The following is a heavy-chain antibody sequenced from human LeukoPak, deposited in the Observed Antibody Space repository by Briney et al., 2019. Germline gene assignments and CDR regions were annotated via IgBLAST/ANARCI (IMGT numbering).Heavy chain of an antibody. Sequence: PSETLSLTCTVSGGSIGRGNYYWSWIRQPAGKGLEWIGRIYTSGSTNYKPSLKSRVTISVDTSKNQFSLKLSSVTASYTAVYYCARSGLIDYWGQGTLVTVSS. CDR2: IYTSGST. J-gene: IGHJ4*02. V-gene: IGHV4-61*02. CDR3: ARSGLIDY. CDR1: GGSIGRGNYY.